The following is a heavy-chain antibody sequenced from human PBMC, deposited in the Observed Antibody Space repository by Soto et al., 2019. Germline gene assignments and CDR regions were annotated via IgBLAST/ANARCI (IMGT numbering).Heavy chain of an antibody. CDR2: IIPSYGTT. D-gene: IGHD3-10*01. Sequence: QVQLVQSGAEVKKPGSSVRVSCKASGGTFTDFAFSWVRQAPGQGFEWLGGIIPSYGTTNYAQKYQGDVTIDAESSTSTVYLELTSLTSEDTAVYYCAREEVAACRGQSCYAYNSGRGHFYFYGMDFWGQGTSVTVS. J-gene: IGHJ6*02. CDR1: GGTFTDFA. V-gene: IGHV1-69*06. CDR3: AREEVAACRGQSCYAYNSGRGHFYFYGMDF.